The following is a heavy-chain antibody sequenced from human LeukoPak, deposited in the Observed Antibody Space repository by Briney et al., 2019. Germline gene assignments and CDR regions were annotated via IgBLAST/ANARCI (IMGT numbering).Heavy chain of an antibody. J-gene: IGHJ3*01. CDR1: GYTFDENH. CDR3: ARAGDESTGHYDSLHF. D-gene: IGHD2-8*02. CDR2: INPKSGAT. Sequence: RASVKVPCKASGYTFDENHIHWVRQAPGQGPEWMGWINPKSGATDSAQQLQGRLTMTRDTSIGTASMDLSGLRLDDTGIYYCARAGDESTGHYDSLHFWGQGTMVTVSS. V-gene: IGHV1-2*02.